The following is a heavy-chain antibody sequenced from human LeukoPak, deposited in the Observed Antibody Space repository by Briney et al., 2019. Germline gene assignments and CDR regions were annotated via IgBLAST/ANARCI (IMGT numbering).Heavy chain of an antibody. V-gene: IGHV1-2*02. Sequence: GASVKVSCKPSGYTFTGHFMQWVRQAPGQGLEWMGWISPNSGDTLHAQKFQGRVTMARDTSINTAYMELSNLRSDDTAVYYCARARQGAGTYAFDIWGQGTMVTVSS. CDR3: ARARQGAGTYAFDI. CDR1: GYTFTGHF. CDR2: ISPNSGDT. D-gene: IGHD6-13*01. J-gene: IGHJ3*02.